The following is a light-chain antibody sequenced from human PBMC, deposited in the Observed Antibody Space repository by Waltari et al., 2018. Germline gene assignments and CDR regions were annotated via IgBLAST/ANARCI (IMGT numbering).Light chain of an antibody. J-gene: IGLJ2*01. V-gene: IGLV1-44*01. Sequence: QSVLTQPPSASGTPGQRVTVSCSGSSSNIGSITVNWYQQLPGTAPKLLISSNNQRPSGVPDRFSGSKSGTSASLAISGLQSEDEADYYCAAWDDSLGVVFGGGTKLTVL. CDR3: AAWDDSLGVV. CDR2: SNN. CDR1: SSNIGSIT.